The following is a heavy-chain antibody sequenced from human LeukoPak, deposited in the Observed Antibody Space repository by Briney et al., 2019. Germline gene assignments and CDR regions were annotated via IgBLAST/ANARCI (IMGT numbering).Heavy chain of an antibody. D-gene: IGHD2-15*01. J-gene: IGHJ6*02. CDR2: LYYSGSI. CDR3: ASGWRYYYYGMDV. Sequence: SSETLSLTCTVSGGSISSYYWTWIRQPPGKGLEWIAYLYYSGSINYNPSLKSRVTISVDTSKNQFSLKLSSVTAADTAVYYCASGWRYYYYGMDVWGQGTTVTVSS. CDR1: GGSISSYY. V-gene: IGHV4-59*12.